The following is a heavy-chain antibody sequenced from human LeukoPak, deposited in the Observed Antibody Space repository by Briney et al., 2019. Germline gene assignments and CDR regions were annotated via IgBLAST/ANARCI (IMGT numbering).Heavy chain of an antibody. CDR3: ARLRSGSYYYYYMDV. CDR2: INHSGST. V-gene: IGHV4-34*01. D-gene: IGHD1-26*01. CDR1: GESFSGYH. J-gene: IGHJ6*03. Sequence: PSETLSLTCAVYGESFSGYHWSWIRQPPGKGLEWIGEINHSGSTNYNPSLKSRVTISVDTSRNQFSLKLSSVTAADTAVYYCARLRSGSYYYYYMDVWGKGTTVTISS.